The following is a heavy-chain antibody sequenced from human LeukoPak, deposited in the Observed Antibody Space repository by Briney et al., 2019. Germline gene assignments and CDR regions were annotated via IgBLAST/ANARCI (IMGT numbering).Heavy chain of an antibody. CDR2: ISSSSYI. V-gene: IGHV3-21*01. D-gene: IGHD2-2*01. J-gene: IGHJ6*02. Sequence: GGSLRLSCAASGFTFSSYSMNWVRQAPGKGLEWVSSISSSSYIYYADSVKGRFTISRDNAKNSLYLQMNSLRAEDTAVYYCAREGGYCSSTSCPPGPIYYYYGMDVWGQGTTVTVSS. CDR3: AREGGYCSSTSCPPGPIYYYYGMDV. CDR1: GFTFSSYS.